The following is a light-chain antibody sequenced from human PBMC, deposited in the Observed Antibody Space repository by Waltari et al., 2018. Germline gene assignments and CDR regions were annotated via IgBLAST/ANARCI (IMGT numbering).Light chain of an antibody. V-gene: IGKV3-20*01. CDR2: GAS. CDR1: QSVSSSY. Sequence: EIVLTQSPGTLSLSPGERATLSCRASQSVSSSYLAWYQQKPGQAPRLLIYGASSRATGIPDRFRGSGSGTDFTLTISRLEPEDFAVYYCQQYGSSPWTFGQGTKLEIK. CDR3: QQYGSSPWT. J-gene: IGKJ2*01.